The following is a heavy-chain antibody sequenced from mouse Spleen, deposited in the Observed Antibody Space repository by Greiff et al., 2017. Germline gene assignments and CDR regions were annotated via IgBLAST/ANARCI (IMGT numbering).Heavy chain of an antibody. D-gene: IGHD2-4*01. Sequence: LVESGAELVRPGASVKLSCKASGYTFTDYYINWVKQRPGQGLEWIGMIHPNSGSTNYNEKFKSKATLTVDKSSSTAYMQLSSLTSEDSAVYYCARHYDYDVYFDYWGQGTTLTVSS. CDR3: ARHYDYDVYFDY. CDR1: GYTFTDYY. J-gene: IGHJ2*01. V-gene: IGHV1-64*01. CDR2: IHPNSGST.